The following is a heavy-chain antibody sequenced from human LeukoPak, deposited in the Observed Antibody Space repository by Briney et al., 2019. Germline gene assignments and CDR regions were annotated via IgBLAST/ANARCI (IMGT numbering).Heavy chain of an antibody. CDR1: GFNFSNHW. CDR2: INRDGSRT. CDR3: ARGGSDTAMAHDY. D-gene: IGHD5-18*01. Sequence: GGSLRLSCAASGFNFSNHWMHWVRRAPGKGLMWVSRINRDGSRTDYADSVKGRFTISRDDAKNTLYLQVNSLRAEDTAVYFCARGGSDTAMAHDYWGQGTLVTVSS. V-gene: IGHV3-74*01. J-gene: IGHJ4*02.